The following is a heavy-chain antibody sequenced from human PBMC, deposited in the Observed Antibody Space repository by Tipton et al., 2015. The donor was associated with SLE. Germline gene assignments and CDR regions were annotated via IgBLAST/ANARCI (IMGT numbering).Heavy chain of an antibody. J-gene: IGHJ4*02. CDR2: IYYSGST. CDR1: GGSISSSNYY. D-gene: IGHD2-8*01. Sequence: LRLSCTVSGGSISSSNYYWGWIRQPPGKGLEWIGSIYYSGSTYYNPSLKSRVTISVDTSRDQFSLKLSSVTAADTAVYYCARYTNGYFDYWGQGTLVTVSS. V-gene: IGHV4-39*01. CDR3: ARYTNGYFDY.